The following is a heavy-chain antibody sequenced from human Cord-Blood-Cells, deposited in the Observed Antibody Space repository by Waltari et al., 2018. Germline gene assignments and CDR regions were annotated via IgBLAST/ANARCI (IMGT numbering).Heavy chain of an antibody. Sequence: QVQLVQSGAEVKKPGSSVKVSCKASGGTFSSYAISWVRQAPGQGLEWMGGIIPIFGTQNYAQKFQGRGTITADESTSTAYMELSSLRSEDTAVYYCARFSDRTAALYYGMDVWGQGTTVTVSS. CDR2: IIPIFGTQ. CDR3: ARFSDRTAALYYGMDV. J-gene: IGHJ6*02. D-gene: IGHD6-13*01. V-gene: IGHV1-69*01. CDR1: GGTFSSYA.